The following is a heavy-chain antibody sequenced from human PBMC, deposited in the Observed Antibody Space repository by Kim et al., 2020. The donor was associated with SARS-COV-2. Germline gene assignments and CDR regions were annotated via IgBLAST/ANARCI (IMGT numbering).Heavy chain of an antibody. J-gene: IGHJ6*03. Sequence: SETLSLTCTVSGGSISISNYYWSWIRQPPGKGLEYIGHIYNTGSTTYNPSLKSLVTISIDTSRNLFSLRLTSVTASDTAVYYSARVPWQVHSYYYYY. D-gene: IGHD6-19*01. CDR1: GGSISISNYY. CDR3: ARVPWQVHSYYYYY. CDR2: IYNTGST. V-gene: IGHV4-61*01.